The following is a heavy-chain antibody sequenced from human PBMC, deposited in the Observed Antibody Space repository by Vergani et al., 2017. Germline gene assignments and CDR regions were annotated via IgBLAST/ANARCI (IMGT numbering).Heavy chain of an antibody. Sequence: QMQLVQSGAEVKKTGSSVKVSCKASGYTFTYRYLHWVRQAPGQALEWMGWITPFNGNTNYAQKVQDRVTITRDRSMSTAYMELSSLRSEDTAMYYCARDYDRSGYDPDAFDIWGQGTMVTVSS. CDR3: ARDYDRSGYDPDAFDI. CDR2: ITPFNGNT. V-gene: IGHV1-45*02. D-gene: IGHD3-22*01. J-gene: IGHJ3*02. CDR1: GYTFTYRY.